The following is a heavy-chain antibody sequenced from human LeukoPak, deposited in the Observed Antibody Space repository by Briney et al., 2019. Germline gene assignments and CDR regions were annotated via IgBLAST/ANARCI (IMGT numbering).Heavy chain of an antibody. J-gene: IGHJ4*02. V-gene: IGHV4-59*08. CDR1: GGSISSYY. CDR3: ARGSSWSYYFDY. D-gene: IGHD6-13*01. Sequence: SETLSLTCTVSGGSISSYYWSWIRQPPGKGLEWIGYIYYSGSTNYNPPLKSRVTISVDTSKNQFSLKVSSVTAADTAVYYCARGSSWSYYFDYWGQGTLVTVSS. CDR2: IYYSGST.